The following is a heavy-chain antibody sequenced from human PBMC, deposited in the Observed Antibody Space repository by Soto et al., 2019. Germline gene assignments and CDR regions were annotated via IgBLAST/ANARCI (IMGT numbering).Heavy chain of an antibody. J-gene: IGHJ4*02. CDR3: AKGLEEAGFDY. D-gene: IGHD6-19*01. CDR1: GFTFSSYG. Sequence: QVQLVESGGGVVQPGRSLRLSCAASGFTFSSYGMHWVRQAPGKGLEWVAVISYDGSNKYYADSVKGRFTISRDNSKNTLYLQMKSLRAEDTAVYYCAKGLEEAGFDYWGQGTLVTVSS. CDR2: ISYDGSNK. V-gene: IGHV3-30*18.